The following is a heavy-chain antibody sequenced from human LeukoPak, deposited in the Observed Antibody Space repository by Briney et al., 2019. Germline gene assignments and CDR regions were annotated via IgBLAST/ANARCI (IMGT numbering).Heavy chain of an antibody. V-gene: IGHV3-48*01. CDR2: ITSSGRSI. D-gene: IGHD6-19*01. J-gene: IGHJ4*02. CDR1: GFSFRSHG. Sequence: GGSLRLSCAASGFSFRSHGMNWVRQAPGKGLEWVSYITSSGRSIYYADSVKGRFTISRDNAKNSLYLQMNSLRAEDTAVYYCARDVATSGWATFYWGPGTLVTVSS. CDR3: ARDVATSGWATFY.